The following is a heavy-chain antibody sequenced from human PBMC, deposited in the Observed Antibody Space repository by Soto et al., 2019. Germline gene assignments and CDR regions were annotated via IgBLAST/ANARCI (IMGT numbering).Heavy chain of an antibody. CDR3: ARDARGSATVTGIDY. V-gene: IGHV4-31*02. J-gene: IGHJ4*02. Sequence: PSETLCLSWTVSVGAISGFGYYWRWIRHHPGKCLEWIGYIYYSGSTYYNPSLKSRVTISVDTSKNQFALKLSSVTAADTAVYYCARDARGSATVTGIDYWGQGTLVTVSS. CDR2: IYYSGST. CDR1: VGAISGFGYY. D-gene: IGHD4-4*01.